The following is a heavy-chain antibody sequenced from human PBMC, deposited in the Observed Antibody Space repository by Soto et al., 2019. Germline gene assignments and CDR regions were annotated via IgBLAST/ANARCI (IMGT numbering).Heavy chain of an antibody. V-gene: IGHV3-30*18. CDR3: AKQGIEVAGTDYFDY. CDR2: ISHDGSKA. J-gene: IGHJ4*02. D-gene: IGHD6-19*01. CDR1: GFIFRSYG. Sequence: QVQLVESGGGVVQPGKSLRLACTATGFIFRSYGVHWVRQAPGKGLEWVAVISHDGSKAHYADDVNGRFTISRDNAKNTVHLQMNSLRAEDMAVYYCAKQGIEVAGTDYFDYWGQGALVTVAS.